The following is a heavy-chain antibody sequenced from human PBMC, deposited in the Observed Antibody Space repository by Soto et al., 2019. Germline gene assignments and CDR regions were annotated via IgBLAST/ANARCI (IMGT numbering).Heavy chain of an antibody. D-gene: IGHD3-16*01. CDR3: AFKGLLGLY. CDR1: GFPFSNYD. Sequence: GGSLSLSCAASGFPFSNYDISWVRQAPGKGLEWVSYISASGSAISYADSVRGRFTISRDNAKNSLYLQMSSLRDEDTAIYYCAFKGLLGLYWGQGTLVTVSS. CDR2: ISASGSAI. J-gene: IGHJ4*02. V-gene: IGHV3-48*02.